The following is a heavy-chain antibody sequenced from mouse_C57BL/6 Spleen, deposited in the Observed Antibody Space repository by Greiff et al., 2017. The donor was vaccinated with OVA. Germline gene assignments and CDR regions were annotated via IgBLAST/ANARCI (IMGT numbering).Heavy chain of an antibody. J-gene: IGHJ4*01. CDR2: ISSGSSTI. V-gene: IGHV5-17*01. CDR1: GFTFSDYG. D-gene: IGHD2-5*01. CDR3: ARPGDSNYEAMDD. Sequence: EVKLMESGGGLVKPGGSLKLSCAASGFTFSDYGMHWVRQAPEKGLEWVAYISSGSSTIYYADTVKGRFTISRDNAKNTLFLQMTSLRSEDTAMYYCARPGDSNYEAMDDWGQGTSVTVSS.